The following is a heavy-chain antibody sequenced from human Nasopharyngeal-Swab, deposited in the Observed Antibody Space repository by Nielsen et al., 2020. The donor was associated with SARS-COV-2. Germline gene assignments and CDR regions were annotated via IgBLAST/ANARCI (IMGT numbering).Heavy chain of an antibody. V-gene: IGHV4-59*13. Sequence: GSLRLSCTVSGGSISSYYWSWIRQPPGKGLEWIGYIYYSGSTNYNPSLKSRVTISVDTSKNQFSLKLSSVTAADTAVYYCARESPAAGTAFDIWGQGTTVTVSS. D-gene: IGHD6-13*01. CDR1: GGSISSYY. CDR2: IYYSGST. CDR3: ARESPAAGTAFDI. J-gene: IGHJ3*02.